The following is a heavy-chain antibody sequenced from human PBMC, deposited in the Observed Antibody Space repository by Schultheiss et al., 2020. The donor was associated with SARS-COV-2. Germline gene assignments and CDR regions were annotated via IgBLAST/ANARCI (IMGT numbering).Heavy chain of an antibody. CDR1: GFTFSSYS. D-gene: IGHD6-19*01. V-gene: IGHV3-21*01. Sequence: GGSLRLSCAAFGFTFSSYSMNWVRQAPGKGLEWVSSISSSSSYIYYADSVKGRFTISRDNAKNSLYLQMNSLRAEDTAVYYCARDGGEAVAGPTDWFDPWGQGTLVTVSS. J-gene: IGHJ5*02. CDR2: ISSSSSYI. CDR3: ARDGGEAVAGPTDWFDP.